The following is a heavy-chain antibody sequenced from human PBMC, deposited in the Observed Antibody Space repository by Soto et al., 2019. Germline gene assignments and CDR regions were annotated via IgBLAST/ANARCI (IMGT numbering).Heavy chain of an antibody. CDR3: AKDQTTIMVRGVRYYYYMDV. Sequence: PGGSLRLSCAASGFTFSSYAMSWVRQAPGKGLEWVSAISGSGGSTYYADSVKGRFTISRDNSKNTLYLQMNSLRAEDTAVYYCAKDQTTIMVRGVRYYYYMDVWGQGTTVPVSS. J-gene: IGHJ6*03. D-gene: IGHD3-10*01. CDR2: ISGSGGST. CDR1: GFTFSSYA. V-gene: IGHV3-23*01.